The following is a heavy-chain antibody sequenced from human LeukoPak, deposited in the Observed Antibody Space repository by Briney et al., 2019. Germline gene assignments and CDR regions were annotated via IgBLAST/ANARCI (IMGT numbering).Heavy chain of an antibody. D-gene: IGHD3-9*01. CDR1: GGSIGSTNNY. CDR3: ASERGAYYDVLTGPFDY. Sequence: PSETLSLTCTASGGSIGSTNNYWGWIRQPPGKGLEWIGSIYYSENTYYNPSLKSRVTISLDRSKNQFSLKLSSVTAADTAVYYCASERGAYYDVLTGPFDYWGQGTLVTVSS. J-gene: IGHJ4*02. V-gene: IGHV4-39*01. CDR2: IYYSENT.